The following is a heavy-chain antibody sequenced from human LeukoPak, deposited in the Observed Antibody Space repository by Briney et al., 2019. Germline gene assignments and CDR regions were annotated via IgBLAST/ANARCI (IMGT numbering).Heavy chain of an antibody. Sequence: GGSLRLSCAASGFTFSNYAMSWVRQAPGKGLEWVSAIGGSGASTYYADSVKGWFTISRDNSKNTLYLQMNSLRAEDTAVYYCAKIIIGAGTDYWGQGTLVTVSS. CDR1: GFTFSNYA. CDR3: AKIIIGAGTDY. V-gene: IGHV3-23*01. CDR2: IGGSGAST. J-gene: IGHJ4*02. D-gene: IGHD6-13*01.